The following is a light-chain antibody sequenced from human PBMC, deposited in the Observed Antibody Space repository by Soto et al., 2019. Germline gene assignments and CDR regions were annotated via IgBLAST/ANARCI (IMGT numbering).Light chain of an antibody. J-gene: IGLJ1*01. CDR3: SSYTSSNAEV. CDR2: DVT. V-gene: IGLV2-14*03. Sequence: QSVLTQPASVSGSPGQSITISCTGTSNDVGGYNYVSWYHHHPGKAPKLIICDVTDRPSGISYRFSASKSGNTASLTISGLQAEDEADYYCSSYTSSNAEVFGTGTKVTVL. CDR1: SNDVGGYNY.